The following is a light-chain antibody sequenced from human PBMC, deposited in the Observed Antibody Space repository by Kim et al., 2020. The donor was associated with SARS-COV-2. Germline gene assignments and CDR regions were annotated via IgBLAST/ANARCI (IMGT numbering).Light chain of an antibody. CDR1: SSDVGGYNY. J-gene: IGLJ1*01. V-gene: IGLV2-8*01. CDR2: EIS. CDR3: SSYAGSAYV. Sequence: QSALTQPPSASGSPGQSFTISCTGTSSDVGGYNYVSWYQQHPGKAPKLMIYEISKRPSGVPDRFSGSKSGSTASLTVSGLQAEDEADYYCSSYAGSAYVFGTGTKVTVL.